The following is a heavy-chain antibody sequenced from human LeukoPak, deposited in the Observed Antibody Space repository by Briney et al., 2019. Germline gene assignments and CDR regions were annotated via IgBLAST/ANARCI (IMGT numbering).Heavy chain of an antibody. D-gene: IGHD5-18*01. Sequence: SVTVSCKASGGTFSSYAISWVRQAPGQGLDWMGRSFPILGISNYAQKFQGRVPITADKSKRTAYMELSSLRSEDTAVYYCARVAAPGYSYGQYYFAHWGQGTLVTVSS. J-gene: IGHJ4*02. CDR1: GGTFSSYA. CDR2: SFPILGIS. V-gene: IGHV1-69*04. CDR3: ARVAAPGYSYGQYYFAH.